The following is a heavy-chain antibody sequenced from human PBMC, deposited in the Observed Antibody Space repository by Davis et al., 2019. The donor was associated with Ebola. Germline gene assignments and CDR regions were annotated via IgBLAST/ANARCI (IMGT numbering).Heavy chain of an antibody. CDR1: GGSISSYY. CDR3: ARDTPDDYGDYGPFGY. D-gene: IGHD4-17*01. J-gene: IGHJ4*02. V-gene: IGHV4-59*01. CDR2: IYYSGST. Sequence: MPSETLSLTCTVSGGSISSYYWSWIRQPPGKGLEWIGYIYYSGSTNYNPSLKSRVTISVDTSKNPFSLKLSSVTAADTAVYYCARDTPDDYGDYGPFGYWGQGTLVTVSS.